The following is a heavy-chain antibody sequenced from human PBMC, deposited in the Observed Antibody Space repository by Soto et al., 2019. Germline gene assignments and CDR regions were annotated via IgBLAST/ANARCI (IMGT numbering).Heavy chain of an antibody. V-gene: IGHV4-39*01. Sequence: QQQLQESGPGLVKPSETLSLTCTVSGGTISSSSYYWGWIRQPPGKGLEWIGSIYYSGSTYYNQSLKSRVTIPVDPSKTQFSLKLSSVTAADTAVYYCARHPYGDYALESFQHWGQGSLVTVSS. CDR1: GGTISSSSYY. D-gene: IGHD4-17*01. J-gene: IGHJ1*01. CDR2: IYYSGST. CDR3: ARHPYGDYALESFQH.